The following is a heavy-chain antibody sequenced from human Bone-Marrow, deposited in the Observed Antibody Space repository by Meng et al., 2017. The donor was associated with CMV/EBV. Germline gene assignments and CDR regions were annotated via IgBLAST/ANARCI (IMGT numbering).Heavy chain of an antibody. Sequence: GSLRLSCAASGFTVSSNYMSWVRQAPGKGLEWVSVIYSGGSTYYADSVKGRFTISRDNSKNTLYLQMNSLRAEDTAVYYCARVIPAALYGMDVWGQGTTVTVSS. V-gene: IGHV3-53*01. D-gene: IGHD2-2*01. CDR3: ARVIPAALYGMDV. CDR2: IYSGGST. J-gene: IGHJ6*02. CDR1: GFTVSSNY.